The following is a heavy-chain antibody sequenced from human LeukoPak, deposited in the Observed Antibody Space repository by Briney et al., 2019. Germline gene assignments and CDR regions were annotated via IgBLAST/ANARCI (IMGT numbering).Heavy chain of an antibody. CDR2: INPNSGGT. J-gene: IGHJ3*02. D-gene: IGHD5-24*01. CDR3: ARDRRKRDGYNSVDAFDT. V-gene: IGHV1-2*06. Sequence: ASVKVSCKASGYTFTGYYMHWVRQAPGQGLEWMGRINPNSGGTNYAQKFQGRVTMTRDTSISTAYMELSRLRSDDTAVYYCARDRRKRDGYNSVDAFDTWGQGTMVTVSS. CDR1: GYTFTGYY.